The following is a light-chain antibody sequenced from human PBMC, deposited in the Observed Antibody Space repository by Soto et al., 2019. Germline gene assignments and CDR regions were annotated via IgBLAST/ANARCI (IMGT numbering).Light chain of an antibody. CDR1: QSISSW. CDR3: QQYNSYSPYT. Sequence: DIQMTQSPSTLSASVGDRVTITCRASQSISSWLAWYQQKPGKAPKLQIYDASSLESGVPSRFSGCGSGTEFTLTISSLQPDDFATYYCQQYNSYSPYTFGQGTKLEIK. J-gene: IGKJ2*01. CDR2: DAS. V-gene: IGKV1-5*01.